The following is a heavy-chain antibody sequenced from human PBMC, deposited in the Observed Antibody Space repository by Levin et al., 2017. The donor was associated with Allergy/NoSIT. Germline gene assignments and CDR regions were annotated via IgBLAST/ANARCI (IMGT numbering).Heavy chain of an antibody. D-gene: IGHD2-2*01. J-gene: IGHJ4*02. CDR2: ISGSSSYI. Sequence: PGGSLRLSCAASGFTFSSYSMNWVRQAPGKGLAWVSSISGSSSYIYYADSLKGRFTISRDNAKNSLYLQLNNLRAEDTAVYSCASVAHCTGSSCYVDYWGRGTLVTLSS. CDR3: ASVAHCTGSSCYVDY. V-gene: IGHV3-21*01. CDR1: GFTFSSYS.